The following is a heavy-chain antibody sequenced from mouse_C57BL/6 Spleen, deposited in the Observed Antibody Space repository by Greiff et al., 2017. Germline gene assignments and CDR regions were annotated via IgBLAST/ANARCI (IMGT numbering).Heavy chain of an antibody. CDR3: ASRLGQEFAY. J-gene: IGHJ3*01. Sequence: EVQLQQSGPELVKPGASVKIPCKASGYTFTDYNMDWVKQSHGKSLEWIGDINPNNGGTIYNQKFKGKATLTVDKSSSTAYMELRSLTSEDTAVYYCASRLGQEFAYWGQGTLVTVSA. D-gene: IGHD4-1*01. CDR1: GYTFTDYN. V-gene: IGHV1-18*01. CDR2: INPNNGGT.